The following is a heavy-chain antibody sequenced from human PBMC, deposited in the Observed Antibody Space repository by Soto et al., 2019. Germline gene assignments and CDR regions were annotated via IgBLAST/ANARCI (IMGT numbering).Heavy chain of an antibody. CDR3: ARQNSTSSYYYGLDV. D-gene: IGHD6-6*01. J-gene: IGHJ6*02. V-gene: IGHV6-1*01. Sequence: SQTLSLTCAISGDSVSSNSAVWNWIRQSPSRGLEWLGRTYYRSKWYIDYAVSVNSRITINPDTSKNQFSLQLISVTPEDTAVYFCARQNSTSSYYYGLDVWDQGTTVTVSS. CDR2: TYYRSKWYI. CDR1: GDSVSSNSAV.